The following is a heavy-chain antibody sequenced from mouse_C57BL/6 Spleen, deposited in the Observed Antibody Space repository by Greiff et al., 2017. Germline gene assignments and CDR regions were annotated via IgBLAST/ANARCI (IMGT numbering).Heavy chain of an antibody. CDR3: TGDVNYYCSSPWYFDY. J-gene: IGHJ2*01. CDR1: GYTFTDYE. V-gene: IGHV1-15*01. CDR2: IDPETGGT. Sequence: QVQLQQSGAELVRPGASVTLSCKASGYTFTDYEMHWVKQTPVHGLEWIGAIDPETGGTAYNQKFKGKAILTADKSSSTDYMELRSLTSEDSAVYYCTGDVNYYCSSPWYFDYWGQGTTLTVSS. D-gene: IGHD1-1*01.